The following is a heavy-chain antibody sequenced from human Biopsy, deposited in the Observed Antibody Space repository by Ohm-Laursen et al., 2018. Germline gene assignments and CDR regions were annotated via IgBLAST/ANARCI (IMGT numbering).Heavy chain of an antibody. J-gene: IGHJ4*02. CDR1: GGASCNYA. V-gene: IGHV1-69*04. D-gene: IGHD3-3*01. CDR3: AADADGYYTEFDY. CDR2: IVPILGHL. Sequence: SVKVSCKASGGASCNYAFSWVRQAPGHGVEWVGRIVPILGHLNYAQRFQGRVSITADKSTTYVYMELSRLTSGDTAVYYCAADADGYYTEFDYWGPGTLVTVSS.